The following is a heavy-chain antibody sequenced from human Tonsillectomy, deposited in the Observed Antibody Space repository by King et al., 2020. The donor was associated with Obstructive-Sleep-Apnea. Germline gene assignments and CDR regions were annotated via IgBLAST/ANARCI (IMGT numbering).Heavy chain of an antibody. J-gene: IGHJ6*02. D-gene: IGHD3-9*01. CDR1: GGSISSYS. CDR2: MFTSGST. CDR3: ARDVPYDWLVPYYYYGMDV. Sequence: QLQESGPGLVKPSETLSLTCTVSGGSISSYSWAWIRQPAGEGLEWIGRMFTSGSTNCNPSLKSRVTMSVDTSKNQFSLKLGSVTAADTAGYYCARDVPYDWLVPYYYYGMDVWGQGTTVTVSS. V-gene: IGHV4-4*07.